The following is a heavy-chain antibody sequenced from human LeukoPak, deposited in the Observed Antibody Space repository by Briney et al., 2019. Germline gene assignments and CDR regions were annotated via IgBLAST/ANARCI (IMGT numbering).Heavy chain of an antibody. V-gene: IGHV3-11*01. J-gene: IGHJ3*02. CDR3: ARDLGGVLWFGELLAEGKDAFDI. Sequence: GGSLRLSCAASGFTFSDYYMSWIRQAPGKGLEWVSYISSSGSTIYYADSVKGRFTISRDNAKNSLYLQMNSLGAEDTAVYYCARDLGGVLWFGELLAEGKDAFDIWGQGTMVTVSS. D-gene: IGHD3-10*01. CDR1: GFTFSDYY. CDR2: ISSSGSTI.